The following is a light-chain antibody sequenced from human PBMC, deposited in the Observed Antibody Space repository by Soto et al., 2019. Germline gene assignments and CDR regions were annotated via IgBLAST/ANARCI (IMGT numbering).Light chain of an antibody. CDR3: LQKRISPLP. J-gene: IGKJ4*01. CDR1: QGVRDD. CDR2: SAS. V-gene: IGKV1-6*01. Sequence: IQMTQSPSSLSASVGDRVTITCRASQGVRDDVGWYQQKPGKAPKLLIYSASTLQSGVPSRFSGSGSGTDFTLPISALTLEVFAIYYCLQKRISPLPSGGGPRVDIK.